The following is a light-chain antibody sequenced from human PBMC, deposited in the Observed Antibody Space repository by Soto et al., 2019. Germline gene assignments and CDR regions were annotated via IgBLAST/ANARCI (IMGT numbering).Light chain of an antibody. CDR3: SSYPSSSPLV. CDR2: EVS. V-gene: IGLV2-14*01. J-gene: IGLJ1*01. CDR1: SSDVGGYNY. Sequence: QSALTQPGSVSGSPGEAITISCTGTSSDVGGYNYVSWYQQHPGKAPKLMIYEVSNRPSGVSNRFSGSKSGNTASLTISGLQAEDEADYYCSSYPSSSPLVFGTGTKVTVL.